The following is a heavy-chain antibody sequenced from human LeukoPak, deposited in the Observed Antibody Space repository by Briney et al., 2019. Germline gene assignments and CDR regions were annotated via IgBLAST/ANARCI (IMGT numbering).Heavy chain of an antibody. D-gene: IGHD4-17*01. Sequence: GGSLRLSCAASGFTFSSYSMNWVRQAPGKGLEWVSSISSSSSYIYYADSVKGRFTISRDNAKNSLYLQMNSLRAEDTAVYYCASLISTVTTADGMDVWGQGTTVTVSS. V-gene: IGHV3-21*01. CDR1: GFTFSSYS. J-gene: IGHJ6*02. CDR2: ISSSSSYI. CDR3: ASLISTVTTADGMDV.